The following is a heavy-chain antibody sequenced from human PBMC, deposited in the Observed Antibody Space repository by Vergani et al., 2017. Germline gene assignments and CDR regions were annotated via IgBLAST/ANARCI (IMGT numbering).Heavy chain of an antibody. CDR2: VYYTGST. Sequence: QVQLQESGPGLVKPSETLSLTCTVSGAAIKDFYWSWFRQPPGKGLEWIGYVYYTGSTYYNPSLKSRVTISVDTSKNQFSLKLSSVTAADTAVYYCARHGGPAPITRYYYGMDVWGQGTTVTVSS. CDR1: GAAIKDFY. CDR3: ARHGGPAPITRYYYGMDV. V-gene: IGHV4-59*08. J-gene: IGHJ6*02. D-gene: IGHD2-2*01.